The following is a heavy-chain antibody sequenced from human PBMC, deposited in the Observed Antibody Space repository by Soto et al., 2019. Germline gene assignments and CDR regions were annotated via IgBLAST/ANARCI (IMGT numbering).Heavy chain of an antibody. Sequence: QVQLQQWGAGLLKPSETLSLTCAVYGGSFSGYYWSWIRQPPGKGLEWIGEINHSGSTNYNPSLKSRVTISVDTSKNQFSQKLSSVTAADTAVYYCARVDSSRRGYNWFDPWGQGTLVTVSS. J-gene: IGHJ5*02. CDR3: ARVDSSRRGYNWFDP. CDR1: GGSFSGYY. CDR2: INHSGST. D-gene: IGHD6-13*01. V-gene: IGHV4-34*01.